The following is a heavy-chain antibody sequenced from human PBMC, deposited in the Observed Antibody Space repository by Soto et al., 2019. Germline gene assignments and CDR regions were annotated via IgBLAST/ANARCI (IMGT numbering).Heavy chain of an antibody. CDR2: ITGSGTGT. D-gene: IGHD6-25*01. Sequence: EGQLLDSGGGLVQPGGSLRLSCAASGFTFSNFVMSWVRQAPGKGLEWVSAITGSGTGTYYANSVRGRFTISRDNSRNTLYLQLTSLSVEDTAVYYCAKEGKRADYWGQGTLVTVSS. V-gene: IGHV3-23*01. CDR3: AKEGKRADY. J-gene: IGHJ4*02. CDR1: GFTFSNFV.